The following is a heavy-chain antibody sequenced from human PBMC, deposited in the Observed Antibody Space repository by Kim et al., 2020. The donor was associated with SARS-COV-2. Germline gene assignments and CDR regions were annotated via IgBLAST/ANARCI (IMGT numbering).Heavy chain of an antibody. V-gene: IGHV1-18*01. D-gene: IGHD3-3*01. CDR1: GYTFTSYG. J-gene: IGHJ6*02. Sequence: ASVKVSCKASGYTFTSYGISWVRQAPGQGLEWMGWISAYNGNTNYAQKLQGRVTMTTDTSTSTAYMELRSLRSDDTAVYYCASLHDFWSPPRKGGMDVWGQGTTVTVSS. CDR2: ISAYNGNT. CDR3: ASLHDFWSPPRKGGMDV.